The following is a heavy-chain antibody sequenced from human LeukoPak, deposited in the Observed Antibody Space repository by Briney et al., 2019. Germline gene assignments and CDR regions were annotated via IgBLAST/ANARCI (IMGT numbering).Heavy chain of an antibody. CDR1: GFTFSNYD. J-gene: IGHJ4*02. CDR3: AKDHYSSGWYDY. V-gene: IGHV3-30*02. D-gene: IGHD6-19*01. Sequence: GGSLRLSCAASGFTFSNYDMYWVRQAPGKGLEWVTFIRFDGSNKDYADSVKGRFTISRDNSKKTLYLQMSSLRAEDTAVYYCAKDHYSSGWYDYWGQGTLVTVSS. CDR2: IRFDGSNK.